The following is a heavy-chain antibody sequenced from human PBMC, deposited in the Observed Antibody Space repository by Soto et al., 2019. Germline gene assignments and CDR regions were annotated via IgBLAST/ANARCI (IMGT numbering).Heavy chain of an antibody. Sequence: QVQLQQWGAGLLKPSETLSLTCAVYGGSFSGYYWSWIRQPPGKGLEWIGEINHSGSTNYNPSLKSRVTISVDTSKNQFALKLSSVTAADTAVYYCASAPRETPGGYCSGGSCSNWFDPWGQGTLVTVSS. CDR1: GGSFSGYY. V-gene: IGHV4-34*01. J-gene: IGHJ5*02. CDR2: INHSGST. D-gene: IGHD2-15*01. CDR3: ASAPRETPGGYCSGGSCSNWFDP.